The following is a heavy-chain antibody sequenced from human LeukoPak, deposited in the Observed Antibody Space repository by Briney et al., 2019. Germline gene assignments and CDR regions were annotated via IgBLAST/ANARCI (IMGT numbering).Heavy chain of an antibody. CDR3: ARERSASDAFDI. CDR2: IYSGGST. CDR1: GFTVSSSY. J-gene: IGHJ3*02. Sequence: GGSLRLSCAASGFTVSSSYMSWVRQAPGKGLEWVSVIYSGGSTYYADSVKGRFTISRDNSKNTLYLQMNSLRAEDTAVYYCARERSASDAFDIWGQGTMVTVSS. V-gene: IGHV3-53*01.